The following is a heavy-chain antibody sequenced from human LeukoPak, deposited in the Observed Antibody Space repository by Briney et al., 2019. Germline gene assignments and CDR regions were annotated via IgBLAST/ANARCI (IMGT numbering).Heavy chain of an antibody. V-gene: IGHV3-48*01. CDR2: ISSSSSTI. J-gene: IGHJ4*02. D-gene: IGHD2-21*01. Sequence: GGSLRLSCAASGFTFSDYSMNWVRQAPRKGLEWVSYISSSSSTIYYADSVKGRFTISRDNAKNSLYLQMNSLRAEDTTVYYCARAKHIISPFDYWGQGALVTVSS. CDR1: GFTFSDYS. CDR3: ARAKHIISPFDY.